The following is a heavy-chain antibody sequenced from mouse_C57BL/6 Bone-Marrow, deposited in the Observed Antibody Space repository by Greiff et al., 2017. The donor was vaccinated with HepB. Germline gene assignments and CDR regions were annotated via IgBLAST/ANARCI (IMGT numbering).Heavy chain of an antibody. CDR1: GFTFSDYY. CDR3: ARHGGVLRYLYYYAMDY. V-gene: IGHV5-12*01. D-gene: IGHD1-1*01. CDR2: ISNGGGST. Sequence: DVKLQESGGGLVQPGGSLKLSCAASGFTFSDYYMYWVRQTPEKRLEWVAYISNGGGSTYYPDTVKGRFTISRDNAKNTLYLQMSRLKSEDTAMYYCARHGGVLRYLYYYAMDYWGQGTSVTVSS. J-gene: IGHJ4*01.